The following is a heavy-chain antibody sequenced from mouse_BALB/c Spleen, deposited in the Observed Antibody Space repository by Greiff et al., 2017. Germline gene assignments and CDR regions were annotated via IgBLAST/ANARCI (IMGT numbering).Heavy chain of an antibody. V-gene: IGHV1-69*02. Sequence: VQLQQSGAELVKPGASVKLSCKASGYTFTSYWMHWVKQRPGQGLEWIGEIDPSDSYTNYNQKFKGKATLTVDKSSSTAYMQLSSLTSEDSAVYYCAPITGTSDYWGQGTTLTVSS. CDR1: GYTFTSYW. CDR3: APITGTSDY. CDR2: IDPSDSYT. D-gene: IGHD4-1*01. J-gene: IGHJ2*01.